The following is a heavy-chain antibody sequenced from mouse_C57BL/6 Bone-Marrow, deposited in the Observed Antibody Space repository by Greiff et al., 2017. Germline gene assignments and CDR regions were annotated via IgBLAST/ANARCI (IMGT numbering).Heavy chain of an antibody. Sequence: EVTLVESVAELVRPGASVKLSCTASGFNIKNTYMHWVKQRPEQGLEWIGRIDPANGNTKYAPKFQGKATMTADTSSNTAYLQLSSLTSEDTAIYYGDKSGSSRLYYYARDYWGQGTSVTVSS. J-gene: IGHJ4*01. CDR3: DKSGSSRLYYYARDY. V-gene: IGHV14-3*01. D-gene: IGHD1-1*01. CDR2: IDPANGNT. CDR1: GFNIKNTY.